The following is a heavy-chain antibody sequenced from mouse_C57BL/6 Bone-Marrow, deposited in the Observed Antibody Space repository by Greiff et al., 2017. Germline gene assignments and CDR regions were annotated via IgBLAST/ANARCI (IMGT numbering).Heavy chain of an antibody. D-gene: IGHD1-1*01. CDR3: AREGYYGPPMDY. J-gene: IGHJ4*01. CDR2: ISNFAYSI. V-gene: IGHV5-15*01. CDR1: GFTFSDYG. Sequence: EVMLVESGGGLVQPGGSLKLSCAASGFTFSDYGMAWVRQAPRKGPEWVAFISNFAYSIYYADTVTGRFTISRENAKNTLYLEMSSLRSEDTAMYYCAREGYYGPPMDYWGQGTSVTVSS.